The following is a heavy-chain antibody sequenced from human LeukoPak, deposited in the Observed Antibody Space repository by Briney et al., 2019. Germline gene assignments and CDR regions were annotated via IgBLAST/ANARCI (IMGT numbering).Heavy chain of an antibody. Sequence: SETLSLTCAVYGGSFSGYYWSWIRQPPGKGLEWIGEINHSGSTNYNPSLKSRVTISVDTSKNQFSLKLSSVTAADTAVCYCARGPAYDFWSGYSAYYFDYWGQGTLVTVSS. D-gene: IGHD3-3*01. J-gene: IGHJ4*02. V-gene: IGHV4-34*01. CDR1: GGSFSGYY. CDR3: ARGPAYDFWSGYSAYYFDY. CDR2: INHSGST.